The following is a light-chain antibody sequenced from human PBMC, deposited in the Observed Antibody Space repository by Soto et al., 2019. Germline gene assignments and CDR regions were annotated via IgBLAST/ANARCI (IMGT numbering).Light chain of an antibody. J-gene: IGLJ3*02. CDR3: ATWDDTLNGVV. CDR2: SNH. CDR1: SSNIGNNT. Sequence: QSVLTQPPSASGTPGQRVSVSCSGSSSNIGNNTVNWYQQLPGTTPKLLMYSNHQRPSGVTDRFSGSKSGTSASLAISGLQSEDEAHYYCATWDDTLNGVVFGGGSKLTVL. V-gene: IGLV1-44*01.